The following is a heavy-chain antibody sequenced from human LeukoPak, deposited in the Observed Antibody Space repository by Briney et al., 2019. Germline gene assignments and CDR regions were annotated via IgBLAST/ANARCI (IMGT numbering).Heavy chain of an antibody. D-gene: IGHD1-26*01. CDR2: INHSGST. Sequence: PSETLSLTCAVSGVSFSVYYWSWIRQSPGKGLEWIGEINHSGSTNYTPSLKSRVTISVNTSKNQFSLRLGSVTAADTAVYYCARWEGGSYYDFDYWGQGTLVTVSS. CDR3: ARWEGGSYYDFDY. CDR1: GVSFSVYY. V-gene: IGHV4-34*01. J-gene: IGHJ4*02.